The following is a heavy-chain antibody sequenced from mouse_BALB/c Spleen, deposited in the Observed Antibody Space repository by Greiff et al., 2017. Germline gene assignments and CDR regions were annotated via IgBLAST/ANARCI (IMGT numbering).Heavy chain of an antibody. CDR2: ISNGGGST. V-gene: IGHV5-12-2*01. D-gene: IGHD2-3*01. J-gene: IGHJ3*01. CDR3: ARLGDDGYYGGWFAY. Sequence: DVKLVESGGGLVQPGGSLKLSCAASGFTFSSYTMSWVRQTPEKRLEWVAYISNGGGSTYYPDTVKGRFTISRDNAKNTLYLQMSSLKSEDTAMYYCARLGDDGYYGGWFAYWGQGTLVTVSA. CDR1: GFTFSSYT.